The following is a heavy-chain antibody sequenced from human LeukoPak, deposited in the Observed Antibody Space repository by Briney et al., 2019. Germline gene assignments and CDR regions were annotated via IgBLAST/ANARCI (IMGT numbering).Heavy chain of an antibody. Sequence: ASVKVSCKVSGYTLTELSMHWVRQAPGKGLEWMGGFDPEDGETIYAQKFQGQVTMTEDTSTDTAYMELSSLRSEDPAVYYCATGFIAAAGTFDYWGQGTLVTVSS. CDR1: GYTLTELS. V-gene: IGHV1-24*01. D-gene: IGHD6-13*01. J-gene: IGHJ4*02. CDR2: FDPEDGET. CDR3: ATGFIAAAGTFDY.